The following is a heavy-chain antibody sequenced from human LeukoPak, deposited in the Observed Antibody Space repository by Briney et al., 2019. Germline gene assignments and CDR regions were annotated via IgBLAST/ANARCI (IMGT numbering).Heavy chain of an antibody. D-gene: IGHD6-13*01. V-gene: IGHV3-48*01. Sequence: GGSLRLSCAASGFTFSSYSMNWVRQAPGKGLEWVSYISSSSSTIYYADSVKGRFTISRDNAKNSLYLQMNSLRAEDTAVYYCARAAAGTYFYMPGYWGQGTLVTVSS. CDR2: ISSSSSTI. CDR3: ARAAAGTYFYMPGY. CDR1: GFTFSSYS. J-gene: IGHJ4*02.